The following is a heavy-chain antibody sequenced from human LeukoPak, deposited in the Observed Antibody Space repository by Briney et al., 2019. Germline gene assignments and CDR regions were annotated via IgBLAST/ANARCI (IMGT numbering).Heavy chain of an antibody. CDR2: IYTSGST. CDR1: GGSISSYY. J-gene: IGHJ5*02. V-gene: IGHV4-4*07. CDR3: ARVETGRTTGGFDP. Sequence: SETLSLTCTVSGGSISSYYWSWIRQPAGKGLEWIGRIYTSGSTNYNPSLKSRVTMSVDTSKNQFSLKLSSVTAADTAVYYGARVETGRTTGGFDPWGQGTLVTVSS. D-gene: IGHD1-1*01.